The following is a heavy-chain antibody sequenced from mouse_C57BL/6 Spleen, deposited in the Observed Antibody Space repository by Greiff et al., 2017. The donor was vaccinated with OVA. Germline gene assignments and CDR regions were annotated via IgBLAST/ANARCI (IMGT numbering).Heavy chain of an antibody. CDR2: INPSNGGT. D-gene: IGHD2-13*01. Sequence: QVQLQQPGTELVKPGASVKLSCKASGYTFTSYWMHWVKQRPGQGLEWIGNINPSNGGTNYNEKFKNKATLTVDKSSSTAYMQLSSLTSEDSAVYYCAIWGINGDYGYYAMDYWGQGTSVTVSS. V-gene: IGHV1-53*01. J-gene: IGHJ4*01. CDR1: GYTFTSYW. CDR3: AIWGINGDYGYYAMDY.